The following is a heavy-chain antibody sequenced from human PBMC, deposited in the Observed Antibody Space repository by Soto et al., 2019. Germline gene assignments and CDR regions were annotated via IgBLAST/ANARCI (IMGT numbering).Heavy chain of an antibody. J-gene: IGHJ3*02. CDR2: INPIGGGT. Sequence: GASVKVSCKASGYTFTSYAIHWVRQTPGQGLEWMGWINPIGGGTNYAQKFQGRVSMTRDTSISTAFMDLSRLISDDTAIYYCARDDAFDIWGQGTLVTVSS. CDR3: ARDDAFDI. V-gene: IGHV1-2*02. CDR1: GYTFTSYA.